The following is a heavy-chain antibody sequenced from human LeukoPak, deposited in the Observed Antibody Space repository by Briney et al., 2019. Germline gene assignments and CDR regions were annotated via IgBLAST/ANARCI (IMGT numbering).Heavy chain of an antibody. Sequence: PGGSLRFSCVASGFTFNSYTMSWVRQAPGKGLEWVSGISGSGRTTYYADSVKGRFTISRDNSKNTLYLEMNSLRVEDTAVYYCAQEGGGTCTYYCDCWGQGILVTVSS. CDR3: AQEGGGTCTYYCDC. CDR1: GFTFNSYT. D-gene: IGHD2-15*01. CDR2: ISGSGRTT. V-gene: IGHV3-23*01. J-gene: IGHJ4*02.